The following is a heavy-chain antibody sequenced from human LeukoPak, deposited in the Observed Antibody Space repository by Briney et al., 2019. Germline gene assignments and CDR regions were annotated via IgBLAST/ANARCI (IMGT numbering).Heavy chain of an antibody. D-gene: IGHD3-22*01. CDR1: GGTFSSYA. Sequence: ASVKVSCKASGGTFSSYAISWVRQAPGQGLEWMGGIIPIFGTANYAQKFQGRVTITADESTSTAYMELSSLRSEDTAVYYCARAGNYYDSSGYYRDYWGQGTLVTVSS. J-gene: IGHJ4*02. V-gene: IGHV1-69*13. CDR2: IIPIFGTA. CDR3: ARAGNYYDSSGYYRDY.